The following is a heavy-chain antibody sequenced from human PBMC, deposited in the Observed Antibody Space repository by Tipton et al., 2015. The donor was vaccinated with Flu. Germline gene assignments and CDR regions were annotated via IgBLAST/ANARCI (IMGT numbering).Heavy chain of an antibody. J-gene: IGHJ4*02. CDR2: IYSSGST. V-gene: IGHV4-4*07. D-gene: IGHD6-19*01. CDR1: GGSISSYY. Sequence: TLSLTCTVSGGSISSYYWSSIRQPAGKGLEWIGRIYSSGSTSYNPSLKSRVTMSVDTAENQFSLRLSSVTAADTAVYYCARSVTYYYDSSGSTFDYWGQGTLVTVSS. CDR3: ARSVTYYYDSSGSTFDY.